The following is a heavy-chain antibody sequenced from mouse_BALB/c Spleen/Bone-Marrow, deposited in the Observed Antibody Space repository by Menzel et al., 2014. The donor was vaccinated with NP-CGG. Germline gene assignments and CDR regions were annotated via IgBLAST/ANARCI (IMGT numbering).Heavy chain of an antibody. J-gene: IGHJ3*01. V-gene: IGHV2-9*02. CDR3: AREGSTMIRTRFAY. D-gene: IGHD2-4*01. CDR1: GFSLTSYG. CDR2: IWAGGRT. Sequence: VMLVESGPGLVSPSQSLSITCTVSGFSLTSYGVHWVRQPPGKGLEWLGVIWAGGRTNYNSALMSRLSISKDNSKIQVFLQMNSLQTHDTAMCYCAREGSTMIRTRFAYRGQGTLVTVSA.